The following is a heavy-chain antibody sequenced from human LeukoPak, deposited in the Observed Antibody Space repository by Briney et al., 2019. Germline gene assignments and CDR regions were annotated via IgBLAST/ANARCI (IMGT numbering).Heavy chain of an antibody. CDR3: ARLAVAGNFDY. CDR1: GYTFTGYY. Sequence: GASVKVSCKASGYTFTGYYMHWVRQAPGQGLEWMGRINPNSGGTNYAQKFQGRVTMARDTSISTAYMELSRLRSDDTAVYYCARLAVAGNFDYWGQGTLVTVSS. J-gene: IGHJ4*02. CDR2: INPNSGGT. V-gene: IGHV1-2*06. D-gene: IGHD6-19*01.